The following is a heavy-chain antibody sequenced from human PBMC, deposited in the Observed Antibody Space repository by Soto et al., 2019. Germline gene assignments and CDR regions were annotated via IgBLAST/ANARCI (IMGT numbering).Heavy chain of an antibody. Sequence: GGSLRLSCAASGFTFSSYSMNWVRQAPGKGLEWVSSISSSSSYIYYADSVKGRFTISRDNAKNSLYLQMNSLRAEDTAVYYCARDFLGYYGSGSYYNSAFDIWGQGTMVTVSS. CDR2: ISSSSSYI. D-gene: IGHD3-10*01. CDR3: ARDFLGYYGSGSYYNSAFDI. V-gene: IGHV3-21*01. J-gene: IGHJ3*02. CDR1: GFTFSSYS.